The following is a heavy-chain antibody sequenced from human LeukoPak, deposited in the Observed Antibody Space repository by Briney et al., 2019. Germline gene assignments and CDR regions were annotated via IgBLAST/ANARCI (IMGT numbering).Heavy chain of an antibody. J-gene: IGHJ4*02. CDR1: GGSFSGYY. Sequence: SETLSLTCAVYGGSFSGYYWSWIRQPPGKGLEWIGEINHSGSTNYNPSLKSRVTISVDTSKNQFSLNLSSVTAADTAVYYCARGRIGGPKAPFDYWGQGTLVTVSS. CDR2: INHSGST. D-gene: IGHD3-16*01. V-gene: IGHV4-34*01. CDR3: ARGRIGGPKAPFDY.